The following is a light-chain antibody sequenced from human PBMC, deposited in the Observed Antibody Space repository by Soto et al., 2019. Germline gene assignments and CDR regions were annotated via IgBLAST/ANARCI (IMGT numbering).Light chain of an antibody. Sequence: EIVMTQSPATLSASPGERASLSCRASQSVSFNLAWYQQKPGQAPRLLIYGASTRATGIPARFSGSGSGTEFTLTISSLQSEDFAVYYCQQYGDWPPETFGHGTKVEIK. V-gene: IGKV3-15*01. CDR2: GAS. CDR1: QSVSFN. CDR3: QQYGDWPPET. J-gene: IGKJ1*01.